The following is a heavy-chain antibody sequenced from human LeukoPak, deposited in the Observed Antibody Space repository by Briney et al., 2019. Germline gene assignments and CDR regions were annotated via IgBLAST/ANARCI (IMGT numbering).Heavy chain of an antibody. CDR1: GGAITDSNYY. D-gene: IGHD1-26*01. CDR2: IYCNGKT. J-gene: IGHJ3*02. Sequence: PSETLSLTCTVSGGAITDSNYYWGWIRQPPGEGLEWIGNIYCNGKTFYNESVKSRVTISVDTSKNQFSLKLNSVTAADTALFYCARYSGSHYAFDIWGQGTMVTVSS. CDR3: ARYSGSHYAFDI. V-gene: IGHV4-39*01.